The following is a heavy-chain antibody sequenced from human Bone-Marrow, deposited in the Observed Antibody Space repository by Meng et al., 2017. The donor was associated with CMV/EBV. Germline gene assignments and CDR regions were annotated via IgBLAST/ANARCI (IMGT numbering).Heavy chain of an antibody. J-gene: IGHJ4*02. CDR1: GYTFTNHN. CDR2: INPNSGGT. D-gene: IGHD3-16*01. Sequence: ASVKVSCKASGYTFTNHNMHWVRQAPGQGLEWVGYINPNSGGTNYAQKFQGRVTMTRDTSISTAYMELSRLRSDDTAVYYCARETVWESYYFDYWGQGTLVTVSS. V-gene: IGHV1-2*02. CDR3: ARETVWESYYFDY.